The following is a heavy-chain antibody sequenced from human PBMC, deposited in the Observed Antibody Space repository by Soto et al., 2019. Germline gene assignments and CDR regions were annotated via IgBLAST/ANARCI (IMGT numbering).Heavy chain of an antibody. V-gene: IGHV3-48*02. CDR1: GFTFSSYS. CDR2: ISSSSSTI. J-gene: IGHJ4*02. CDR3: ARDGEWGYRNQINKEYYFDY. D-gene: IGHD3-10*01. Sequence: GGSLRLSCAASGFTFSSYSMNWVRQAPGKGLEWVSYISSSSSTIYYADSVKGRFTISRDNAKNSLYLQMNSLRDEDTAVYYCARDGEWGYRNQINKEYYFDYWGQGTLVTVSS.